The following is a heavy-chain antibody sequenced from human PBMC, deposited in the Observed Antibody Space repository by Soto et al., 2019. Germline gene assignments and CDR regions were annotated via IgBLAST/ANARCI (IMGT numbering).Heavy chain of an antibody. D-gene: IGHD3-10*01. J-gene: IGHJ6*02. Sequence: QLQLQESGPGLVKPSETLSLTCTVSGGSISSSIYYWGWIRQPPGKGLEWIGSIYYSGSTYYNPSLKSRVPISVDTSKNQFSLKLSSVTAADTAVFYCARIRGRRPDFYYGMDVWGQGTTVTVSS. CDR3: ARIRGRRPDFYYGMDV. V-gene: IGHV4-39*01. CDR1: GGSISSSIYY. CDR2: IYYSGST.